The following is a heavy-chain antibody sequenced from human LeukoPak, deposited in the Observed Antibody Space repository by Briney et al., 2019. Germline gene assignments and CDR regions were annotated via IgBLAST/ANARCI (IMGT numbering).Heavy chain of an antibody. CDR3: ARMWFGELSGYYYYYMDV. V-gene: IGHV1-2*02. D-gene: IGHD3-10*01. J-gene: IGHJ6*03. CDR2: INPNSGGT. CDR1: GYTFTGYY. Sequence: ASVKVSCKASGYTFTGYYMHWVRQAPGQGLEWMGWINPNSGGTNYAQKFQGRVTMTRDTSISTAYMELSRLRSDDTAVYYCARMWFGELSGYYYYYMDVWGKGTTVTISS.